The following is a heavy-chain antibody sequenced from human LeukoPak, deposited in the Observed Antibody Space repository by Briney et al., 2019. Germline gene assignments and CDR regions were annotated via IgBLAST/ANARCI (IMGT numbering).Heavy chain of an antibody. CDR1: GYTFTSYY. CDR3: ARGYCRSTSCHEPPLYGMDV. CDR2: INPSGGST. J-gene: IGHJ6*02. V-gene: IGHV1-46*01. Sequence: ASVKASCKASGYTFTSYYMHWVRQAPGQGLEWMGIINPSGGSTSYAQKFQGRVTMTRDTSTSTVYMELRSLRSDDTAVYYCARGYCRSTSCHEPPLYGMDVWGQGTTVTVS. D-gene: IGHD2-2*01.